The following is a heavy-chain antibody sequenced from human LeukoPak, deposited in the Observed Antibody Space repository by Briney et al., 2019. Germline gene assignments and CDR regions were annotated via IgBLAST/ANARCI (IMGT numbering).Heavy chain of an antibody. V-gene: IGHV3-23*01. CDR3: AKGSYYDSSGSFYFDY. CDR2: ISGSGDNT. Sequence: GGSLRLSCAASGFTFSSYWMNWVRQAPGKGLEWVSGISGSGDNTYYADSVKGRFTISRDNSKNTLYVQVNSLGTEDTAAYYCAKGSYYDSSGSFYFDYWGQGTLVTVSS. CDR1: GFTFSSYW. J-gene: IGHJ4*02. D-gene: IGHD3-22*01.